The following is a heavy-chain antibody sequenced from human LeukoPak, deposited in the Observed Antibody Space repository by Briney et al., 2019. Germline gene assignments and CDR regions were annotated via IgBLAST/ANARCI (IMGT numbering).Heavy chain of an antibody. D-gene: IGHD5-24*01. CDR1: GYSISSGYY. J-gene: IGHJ4*02. Sequence: SETLSLTCTVSGYSISSGYYWGWIRQPPEKGLEWIGSISHSGTTYYNPSLKSRVTILVDTSKNQFSLKLTSVTAADTAVYFCAREGELSTLPDPYWGQGTLVTVSS. V-gene: IGHV4-38-2*02. CDR3: AREGELSTLPDPY. CDR2: ISHSGTT.